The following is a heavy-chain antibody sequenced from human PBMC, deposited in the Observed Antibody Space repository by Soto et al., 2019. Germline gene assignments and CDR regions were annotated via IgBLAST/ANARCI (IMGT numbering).Heavy chain of an antibody. D-gene: IGHD2-2*01. V-gene: IGHV4-39*01. CDR3: ASRKREENCSSNSCFVKH. Sequence: QSQLQDSGPGLVKPSETLSLTCTVSGGSISSSSYYWGWIRQPPGKGLEWIASISYSGNTYSNPSLRSRVTISVDTSKNHFSLKLNSVTAADTAVYYCASRKREENCSSNSCFVKHWGQGTLVTVSS. CDR1: GGSISSSSYY. CDR2: ISYSGNT. J-gene: IGHJ4*02.